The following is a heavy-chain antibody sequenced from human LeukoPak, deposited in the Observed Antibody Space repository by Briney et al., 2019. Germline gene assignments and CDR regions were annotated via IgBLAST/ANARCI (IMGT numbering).Heavy chain of an antibody. CDR1: GFTFSSYS. Sequence: PGGSLRLSCAASGFTFSSYSMNWVRQAPGKGLEWLSSISSSSSYIYYADSVKGRFTISRDNSKNTLYLRMNSLRAEDTAVYYCAKFLGTEIIDYWGQGTLVTVSS. V-gene: IGHV3-21*01. J-gene: IGHJ4*02. CDR2: ISSSSSYI. D-gene: IGHD2/OR15-2a*01. CDR3: AKFLGTEIIDY.